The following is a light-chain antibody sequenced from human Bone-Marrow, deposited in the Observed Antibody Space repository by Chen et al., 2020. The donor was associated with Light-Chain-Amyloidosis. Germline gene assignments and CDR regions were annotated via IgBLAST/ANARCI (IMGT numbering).Light chain of an antibody. CDR3: QVWDRSSDRPV. V-gene: IGLV3-21*02. CDR2: EDT. CDR1: NIGSTS. Sequence: SYVLTQPSSVSVAPGQTATIACGGNNIGSTSVHWYQQTPGQAPLLVVYEDTYRPSGIPERLSGSNAGKTATLTIGRVEDGDEADYYCQVWDRSSDRPVFGGGTKLTVL. J-gene: IGLJ3*02.